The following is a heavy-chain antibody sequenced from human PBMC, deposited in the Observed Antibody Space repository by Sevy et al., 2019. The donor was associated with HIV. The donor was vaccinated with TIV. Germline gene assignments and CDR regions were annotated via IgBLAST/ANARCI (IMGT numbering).Heavy chain of an antibody. D-gene: IGHD3-10*01. CDR1: GFTTGFTFSDYW. CDR2: IKEDGTEI. J-gene: IGHJ4*02. Sequence: GGSLRLSCAASGFTTGFTFSDYWMAWVRQAPGKGLEWVANIKEDGTEIYYLDSLKGRFTISRDNAKNLLYLQMNSLRAEDTAVYYCARGGYYGYSGLDYWGQGTLVTASS. V-gene: IGHV3-7*01. CDR3: ARGGYYGYSGLDY.